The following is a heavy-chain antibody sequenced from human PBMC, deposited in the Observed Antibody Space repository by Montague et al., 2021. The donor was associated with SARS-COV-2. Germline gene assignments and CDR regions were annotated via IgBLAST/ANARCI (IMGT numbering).Heavy chain of an antibody. D-gene: IGHD2-21*01. CDR3: ARRHIVASNRAFDY. V-gene: IGHV4-38-2*02. CDR1: CDSITNNYY. J-gene: IGHJ4*02. Sequence: SETLSLTCSVSCDSITNNYYWGWIRQPPGKGLDWIGTIYHSGTTYYNPSLKSRVTISVDTSNNQFSLKLTSVTAADTAVYYCARRHIVASNRAFDYWGQGTLVTVSS. CDR2: IYHSGTT.